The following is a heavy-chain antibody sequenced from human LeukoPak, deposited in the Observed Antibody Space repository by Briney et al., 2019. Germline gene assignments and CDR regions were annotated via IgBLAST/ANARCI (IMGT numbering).Heavy chain of an antibody. CDR3: ARMGDYYDSSGFLRRYYFDY. CDR1: GFTFDDYA. J-gene: IGHJ4*02. V-gene: IGHV3-9*01. D-gene: IGHD3-22*01. CDR2: ISWNSGSI. Sequence: GRPLRLSCAASGFTFDDYAMHWVRQAPGKGLEWVSGISWNSGSIGYADCVKGRFTISRGNAKNYMYLQMNSLRAEDTAVYYCARMGDYYDSSGFLRRYYFDYWGQGTLVTVSS.